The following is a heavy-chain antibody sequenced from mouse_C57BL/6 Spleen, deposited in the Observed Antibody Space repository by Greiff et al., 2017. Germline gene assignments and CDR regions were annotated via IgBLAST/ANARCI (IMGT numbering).Heavy chain of an antibody. J-gene: IGHJ1*03. Sequence: QVQLKQPGAELVKPGASVKMSCKASGYTFTSYWITWVKQRPGQGLEWIGDIYPGSGSTNYNEKFKSKATLTVDPSSSTAYMQLSSLTSEDSAVXYCARSLYPTRYFDVWGTGTTVTVSS. V-gene: IGHV1-55*01. D-gene: IGHD2-10*01. CDR2: IYPGSGST. CDR3: ARSLYPTRYFDV. CDR1: GYTFTSYW.